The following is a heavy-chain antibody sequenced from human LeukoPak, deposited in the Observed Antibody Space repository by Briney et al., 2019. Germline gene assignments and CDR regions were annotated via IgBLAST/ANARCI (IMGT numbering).Heavy chain of an antibody. D-gene: IGHD3-10*01. Sequence: GGSLRLPCAASGFDFSSHGMNWVRQAPGKGLEWVSTINFNGGRTYYADSVKGRSSVSRDNSKNTLYLQMNSLRVEDTAVYYCAKGGRGSWAGNTGDWGQGTLVSVSS. J-gene: IGHJ4*02. V-gene: IGHV3-23*01. CDR1: GFDFSSHG. CDR2: INFNGGRT. CDR3: AKGGRGSWAGNTGD.